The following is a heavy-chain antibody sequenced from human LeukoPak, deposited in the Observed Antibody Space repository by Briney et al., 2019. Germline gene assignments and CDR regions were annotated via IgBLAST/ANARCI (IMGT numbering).Heavy chain of an antibody. CDR1: GFTFSSYG. CDR3: ARDGDQQGEYFQH. CDR2: ISYDGSNK. J-gene: IGHJ1*01. Sequence: GGSLRLSCAASGFTFSSYGMHWVRQAPGKGLEWVAVISYDGSNKYYADSVKGRFTISKDNSKNTVYLQMNSLRAEDTAVYSCARDGDQQGEYFQHWGQGTLVRVSS. D-gene: IGHD6-13*01. V-gene: IGHV3-30*03.